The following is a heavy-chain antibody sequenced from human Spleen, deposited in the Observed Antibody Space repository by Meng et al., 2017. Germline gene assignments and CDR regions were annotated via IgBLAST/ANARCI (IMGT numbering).Heavy chain of an antibody. D-gene: IGHD3-10*01. J-gene: IGHJ6*02. Sequence: GESLKISCAASGFTFSDFAMHWVRQAPGKGLEWVSLISNDGRSKYYAESVKGRFTISRDNSRKTVYLQMNSLRTADTAVYYCAKPQGRYGSGSYLSGVDVWGQGTTVTVSS. V-gene: IGHV3-30*18. CDR3: AKPQGRYGSGSYLSGVDV. CDR2: ISNDGRSK. CDR1: GFTFSDFA.